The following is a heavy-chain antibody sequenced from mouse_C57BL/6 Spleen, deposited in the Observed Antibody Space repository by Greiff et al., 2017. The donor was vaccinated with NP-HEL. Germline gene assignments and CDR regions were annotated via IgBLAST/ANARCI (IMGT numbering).Heavy chain of an antibody. D-gene: IGHD1-1*01. J-gene: IGHJ2*01. V-gene: IGHV1-59*01. CDR3: ARRYYGSSYHFDY. CDR2: IDPSDSYT. CDR1: GYTFTSYW. Sequence: QVQLQQPGAELVRPGTSVKLSCKASGYTFTSYWMHWVKQRPGQGLEWIGVIDPSDSYTNYNQKFKGKATLTVDTSSSTAYMQLSSLTSEDSAVYYCARRYYGSSYHFDYWGQGTTLTVSS.